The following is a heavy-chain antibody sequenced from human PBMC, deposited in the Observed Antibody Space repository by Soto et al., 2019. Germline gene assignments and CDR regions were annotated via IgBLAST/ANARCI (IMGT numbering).Heavy chain of an antibody. CDR1: GFTFSDYY. CDR2: VGRSGTYT. CDR3: ATYYYYSSGYYYFAY. J-gene: IGHJ4*02. V-gene: IGHV3-11*06. D-gene: IGHD3-22*01. Sequence: QVQLVESGGGFVKPGGSLRLSCAASGFTFSDYYMSWIRQAPGKGLEWVSYVGRSGTYTNYADSVKGRFTISRDNAKNSLYLQMNSLRAEDTAVYYCATYYYYSSGYYYFAYWGQGTLVTVSS.